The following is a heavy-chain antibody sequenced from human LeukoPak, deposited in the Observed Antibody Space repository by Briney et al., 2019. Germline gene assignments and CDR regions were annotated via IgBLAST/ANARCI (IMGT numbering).Heavy chain of an antibody. V-gene: IGHV3-53*01. Sequence: GGSLRLSCAVSGFTFSTNHMSWVRQAPGKGLEWVSVIYNDANTYYTDSVKGRFTISRDNSKNTVFLQMNSLRAEDTAVYYCARDGSARSLGNWGQGTLVSVSS. CDR2: IYNDANT. CDR3: ARDGSARSLGN. J-gene: IGHJ4*02. CDR1: GFTFSTNH. D-gene: IGHD6-6*01.